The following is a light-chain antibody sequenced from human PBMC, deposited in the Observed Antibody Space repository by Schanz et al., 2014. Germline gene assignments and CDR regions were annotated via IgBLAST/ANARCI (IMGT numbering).Light chain of an antibody. CDR1: SSDVGGYNY. J-gene: IGLJ3*02. V-gene: IGLV2-14*01. CDR2: EVN. Sequence: QSALTQPASVSGSPGQSITISCTGTSSDVGGYNYVSWYQQHPGKAPKVVIYEVNYRPSGVPDRFSGSKSGNTASLTISGLQAEDEADYYCTSYTSSRTWVFGGGTKLTVL. CDR3: TSYTSSRTWV.